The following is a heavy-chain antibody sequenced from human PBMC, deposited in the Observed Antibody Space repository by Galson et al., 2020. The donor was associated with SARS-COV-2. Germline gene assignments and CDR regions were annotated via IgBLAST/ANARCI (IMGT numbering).Heavy chain of an antibody. CDR2: INHSGST. V-gene: IGHV4-34*01. Sequence: SETLSLTCAVYGGSFSGYYWSWIRQPPGKGLEWNGEINHSGSTNYNPSLKSRVTISVDTSKNQFSLKLSAVTAADTAVYYCARGSVDSSSLCNYYYYGMDVGGEGATVTVSS. CDR1: GGSFSGYY. J-gene: IGHJ6*04. D-gene: IGHD6-13*01. CDR3: ARGSVDSSSLCNYYYYGMDV.